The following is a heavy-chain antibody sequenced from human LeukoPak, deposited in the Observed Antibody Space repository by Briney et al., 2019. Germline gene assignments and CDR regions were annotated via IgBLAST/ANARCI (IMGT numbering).Heavy chain of an antibody. CDR2: IIPIFGTA. J-gene: IGHJ4*02. D-gene: IGHD1-26*01. Sequence: SVKVSCKASVGTFSSYAISWVRQAPGQGREWMGGIIPIFGTANYAQKFQGRVTITADESTSTAYMELSSLRSEDTAVYYCAAQGEYLQYSGSYSSVDYWGQGTLVTVSS. V-gene: IGHV1-69*13. CDR1: VGTFSSYA. CDR3: AAQGEYLQYSGSYSSVDY.